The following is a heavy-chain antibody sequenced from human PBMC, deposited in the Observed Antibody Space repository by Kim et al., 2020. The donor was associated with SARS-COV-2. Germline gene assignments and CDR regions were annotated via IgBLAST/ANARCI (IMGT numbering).Heavy chain of an antibody. CDR2: INHSGST. J-gene: IGHJ6*02. CDR1: GGSFSGYY. D-gene: IGHD6-13*01. V-gene: IGHV4-34*01. Sequence: SETLSLTCAVYGGSFSGYYWSWIRQPPGKGLEWIGEINHSGSTNYNPSLKSRVTISVDTSKNQFSLKLSSVTAADTAVYYCARVPTPKYSSSWFTPYYYGMDVWGQGTTVTVSS. CDR3: ARVPTPKYSSSWFTPYYYGMDV.